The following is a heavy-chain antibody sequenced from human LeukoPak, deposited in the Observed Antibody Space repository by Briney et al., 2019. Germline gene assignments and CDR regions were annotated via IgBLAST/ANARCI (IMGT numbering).Heavy chain of an antibody. J-gene: IGHJ4*02. Sequence: GGSLRLSCAASGFTFSSYSMNWVRQAPGKGLEWVSYISSSSSTIYYADSVKGRFTISRDNAKNSLYLQMNSLRAEDTAVYYCAREEGGSYFEYWSQGTLVTVSS. CDR1: GFTFSSYS. V-gene: IGHV3-48*01. CDR2: ISSSSSTI. D-gene: IGHD1-26*01. CDR3: AREEGGSYFEY.